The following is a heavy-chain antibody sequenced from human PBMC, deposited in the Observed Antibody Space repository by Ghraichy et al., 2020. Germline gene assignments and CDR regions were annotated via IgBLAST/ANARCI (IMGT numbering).Heavy chain of an antibody. CDR1: GGTFSSYT. V-gene: IGHV1-69*02. J-gene: IGHJ6*02. CDR3: ARTRGAGYGDYYYGMDV. Sequence: SVKVSCKASGGTFSSYTISWVRQAPGQGLEWMGRIIPILGIANYAQKFQGRVTITADKSTSTAYMELSSLRSEDTAVYYCARTRGAGYGDYYYGMDVWGQGTTVTVSS. D-gene: IGHD4-17*01. CDR2: IIPILGIA.